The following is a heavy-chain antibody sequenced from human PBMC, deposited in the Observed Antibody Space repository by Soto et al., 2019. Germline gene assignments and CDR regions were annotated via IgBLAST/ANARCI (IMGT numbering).Heavy chain of an antibody. D-gene: IGHD5-18*01. Sequence: HAGSMRLSSAACGFTFSSYAMHWVRQDTGKGLEWVAVISYDGSNKYYADSVKGRFTISRDNSKNTLYLQMNSLRAEDTAVYYCARATLYGYSYGHVFDYWGQGTLVTVSS. CDR3: ARATLYGYSYGHVFDY. J-gene: IGHJ4*02. CDR1: GFTFSSYA. V-gene: IGHV3-30-3*01. CDR2: ISYDGSNK.